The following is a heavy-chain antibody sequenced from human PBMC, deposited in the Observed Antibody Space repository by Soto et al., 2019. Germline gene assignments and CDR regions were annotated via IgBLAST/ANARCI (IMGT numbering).Heavy chain of an antibody. CDR1: GFTFSSYW. Sequence: EVQLMESGGGLVQPGGSLRLSCAASGFTFSSYWMSWVRQAPGKGLEWVANIKQDGSEKYYVDSVKGRFTISRDNAKNSLYLQMNSLRAEDTAVYYSARRNVGSSWYGRDWFDPWGQGTLVTVSS. CDR2: IKQDGSEK. V-gene: IGHV3-7*03. D-gene: IGHD6-13*01. CDR3: ARRNVGSSWYGRDWFDP. J-gene: IGHJ5*02.